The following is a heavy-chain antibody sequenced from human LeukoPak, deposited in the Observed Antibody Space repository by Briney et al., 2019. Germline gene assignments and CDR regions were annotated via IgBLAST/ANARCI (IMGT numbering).Heavy chain of an antibody. V-gene: IGHV5-51*03. CDR3: ARTVSSGYYSGDYYYYYMDV. D-gene: IGHD3-22*01. CDR1: GYSFTSYW. J-gene: IGHJ6*03. CDR2: IYPGDSDT. Sequence: KPGESLKISCKGSGYSFTSYWIGWVRQMPGKGLEWMGIIYPGDSDTRYSPSFQGQVTISADKSISTAYLQWSSLKASDTAMYYCARTVSSGYYSGDYYYYYMDVWGKGTTVTVSS.